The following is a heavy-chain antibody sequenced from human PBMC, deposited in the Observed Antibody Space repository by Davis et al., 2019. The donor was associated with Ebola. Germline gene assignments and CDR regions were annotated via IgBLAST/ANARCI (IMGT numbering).Heavy chain of an antibody. CDR3: ARAAGRRWFDP. V-gene: IGHV1-58*01. CDR2: IVVGSGNT. D-gene: IGHD6-13*01. CDR1: GFTFTSSA. Sequence: SVKVSCKASGFTFTSSAVQWVRQARGQRLEWIGWIVVGSGNTNYAQKFQERVTITRDTSASTAYMELRSLRSDDTAVYYCARAAGRRWFDPWGQGTLVTVSS. J-gene: IGHJ5*02.